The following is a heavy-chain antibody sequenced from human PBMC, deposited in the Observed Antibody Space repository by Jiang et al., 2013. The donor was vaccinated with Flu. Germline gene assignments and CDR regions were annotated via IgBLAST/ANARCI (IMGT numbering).Heavy chain of an antibody. D-gene: IGHD3-10*01. Sequence: PGRSLRLSCAASGFIFSSFGMHWVRQVPGKGLEWVALISSDGGKTYYGDSVKGRFTISRDNSKNTLFLQMNSLRPEDTAVYHCAKDGGPGTGTGDGFDIWGQGTMVTVSS. CDR1: GFIFSSFG. CDR2: ISSDGGKT. CDR3: AKDGGPGTGTGDGFDI. V-gene: IGHV3-30*18. J-gene: IGHJ3*02.